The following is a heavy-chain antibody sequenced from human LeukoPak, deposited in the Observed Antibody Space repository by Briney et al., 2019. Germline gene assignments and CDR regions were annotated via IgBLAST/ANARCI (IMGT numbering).Heavy chain of an antibody. Sequence: GGSLRLSCAGSGFSFNNYALAWVRQAPGKGLEWVSSISGSGDSTYHADSVKGLFTISRDNSANTLYLQMNSLRAEDTAIYYCARDKGYGDNLDFLSLWGQGTLVIVSS. D-gene: IGHD4-17*01. CDR2: ISGSGDST. CDR3: ARDKGYGDNLDFLSL. CDR1: GFSFNNYA. V-gene: IGHV3-23*01. J-gene: IGHJ4*02.